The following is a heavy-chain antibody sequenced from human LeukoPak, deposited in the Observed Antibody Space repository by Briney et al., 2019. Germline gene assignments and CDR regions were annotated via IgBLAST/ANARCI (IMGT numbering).Heavy chain of an antibody. J-gene: IGHJ6*03. CDR3: ARGSGTGIRGRYYYYYMDV. CDR2: MNPNSGNT. CDR1: GYTFTIYD. V-gene: IGHV1-8*01. Sequence: ASVKVSCKASGYTFTIYDINRVRQATGQGLEWMGWMNPNSGNTGYAQKFQGRVTMTRNTSISTVYMELSSLRSEDTAVYYCARGSGTGIRGRYYYYYMDVWGKGTTVTVSS. D-gene: IGHD1-1*01.